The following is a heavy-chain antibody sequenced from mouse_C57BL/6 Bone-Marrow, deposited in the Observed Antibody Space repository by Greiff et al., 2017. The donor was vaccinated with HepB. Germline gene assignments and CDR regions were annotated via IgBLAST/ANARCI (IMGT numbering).Heavy chain of an antibody. D-gene: IGHD1-1*01. CDR3: AKSTITTVVALDY. J-gene: IGHJ2*01. Sequence: VQLKESGPGLVQPSQSLSITCTVSGFSLTSYGVHWVRQPPGKGLEWLGVIWSGGSTDYNAAFISRLSISKDNSKSQVFFKMNSLQADDTAIYYCAKSTITTVVALDYWGQGTTLTVSS. CDR2: IWSGGST. CDR1: GFSLTSYG. V-gene: IGHV2-4*01.